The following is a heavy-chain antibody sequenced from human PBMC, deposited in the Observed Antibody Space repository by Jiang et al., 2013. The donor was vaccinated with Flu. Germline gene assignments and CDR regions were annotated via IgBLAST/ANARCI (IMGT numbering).Heavy chain of an antibody. CDR2: IYPGDSDY. Sequence: QMPGKGLEWMGIIYPGDSDYQIQPVLPKALVTISADKSISTAYLQWSSLKASDTAMYYCAREGAVAGTDYWGQGTLVTVSS. J-gene: IGHJ4*02. V-gene: IGHV5-51*01. CDR3: AREGAVAGTDY. D-gene: IGHD6-19*01.